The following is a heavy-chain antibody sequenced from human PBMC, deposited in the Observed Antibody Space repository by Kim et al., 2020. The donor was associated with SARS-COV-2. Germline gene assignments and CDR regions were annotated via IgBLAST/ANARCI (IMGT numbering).Heavy chain of an antibody. V-gene: IGHV3-30-3*01. CDR3: ATDLAQCLASRY. J-gene: IGHJ4*03. D-gene: IGHD6-19*01. Sequence: GGSLRLSCAASGFTFRNYALHWVLQAPGKGPEWLSVISYDGTNKYYADSVRGRFTISRDNSKDTLYLPITILRIVYTGLYFCATDLAQCLASRY. CDR1: GFTFRNYA. CDR2: ISYDGTNK.